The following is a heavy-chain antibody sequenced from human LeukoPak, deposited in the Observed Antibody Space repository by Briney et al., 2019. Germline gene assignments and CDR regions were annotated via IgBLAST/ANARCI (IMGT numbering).Heavy chain of an antibody. J-gene: IGHJ5*02. Sequence: SETLSLTCTVSGGSISSYYWSWIRQPPGKGPEWIGYIYYSGSTNYNPSLKSRVTISVDMSKNQFSLKLSSVTASDTAVYYCARGIGSLDPWGQGTLVTVSS. CDR1: GGSISSYY. CDR3: ARGIGSLDP. D-gene: IGHD2-2*03. CDR2: IYYSGST. V-gene: IGHV4-59*01.